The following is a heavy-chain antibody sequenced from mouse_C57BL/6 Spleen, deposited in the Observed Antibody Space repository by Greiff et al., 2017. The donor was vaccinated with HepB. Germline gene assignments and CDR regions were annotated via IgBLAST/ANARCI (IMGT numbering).Heavy chain of an antibody. Sequence: EVMLVESGGGLVKPGGSLKLSCAASGFTFSSYAMSWVRQTPEKRLEWVATISDGGSYTYYPDNVKGRFTISRDNAKNNMDLQMSHLKSEDTAMYYCASATGYWGQGTTLTVSS. CDR3: ASATGY. J-gene: IGHJ2*01. CDR1: GFTFSSYA. V-gene: IGHV5-4*03. D-gene: IGHD1-1*01. CDR2: ISDGGSYT.